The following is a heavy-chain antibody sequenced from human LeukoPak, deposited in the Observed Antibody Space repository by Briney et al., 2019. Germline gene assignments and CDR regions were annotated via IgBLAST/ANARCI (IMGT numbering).Heavy chain of an antibody. J-gene: IGHJ4*02. V-gene: IGHV4-31*03. CDR2: IYYSGST. CDR3: ARDLGGGSFDF. D-gene: IGHD2-15*01. CDR1: GGSISNGVYY. Sequence: PSETLSLTCTVSGGSISNGVYYWSWIRQHPGKGLEWIGYIYYSGSTYYSPSLKSRLTMSVDTSKNQFSLKLSSVTAADTAVYYCARDLGGGSFDFWGQGTLVTVSS.